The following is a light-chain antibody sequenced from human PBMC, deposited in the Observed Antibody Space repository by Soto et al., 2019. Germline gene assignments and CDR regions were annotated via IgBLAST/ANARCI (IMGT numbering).Light chain of an antibody. CDR3: AAWDDNLNAYV. J-gene: IGLJ1*01. CDR2: GNN. CDR1: SSNIGSNT. Sequence: QSVLPQPPSASETPGQRVTISCSGSSSNIGSNTVNWYQQFPGTAPNLLIYGNNQRPSGVPDRFSGSKSGTSASLAISGLQSDDESDYFCAAWDDNLNAYVFGSGTKVTVL. V-gene: IGLV1-44*01.